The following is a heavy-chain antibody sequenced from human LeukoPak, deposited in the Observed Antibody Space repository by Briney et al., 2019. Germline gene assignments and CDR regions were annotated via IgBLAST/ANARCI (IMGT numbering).Heavy chain of an antibody. CDR1: GFTFSSYA. CDR2: ISGSGGST. D-gene: IGHD3-16*01. CDR3: AKDRRLLTEKDY. V-gene: IGHV3-23*01. J-gene: IGHJ4*02. Sequence: QPGGSLRLSCGASGFTFSSYAMSWVRQAPGKGLGWVSAISGSGGSTYYADSVKGRFTISRDNSKNTLYLQMNSLRAEDTAVYYCAKDRRLLTEKDYWGQGTLVTVSS.